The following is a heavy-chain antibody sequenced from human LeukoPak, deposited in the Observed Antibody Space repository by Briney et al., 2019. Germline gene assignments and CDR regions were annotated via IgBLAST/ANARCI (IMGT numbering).Heavy chain of an antibody. CDR3: ARAARGSYLFDY. CDR2: SNAGNGNT. D-gene: IGHD1-26*01. J-gene: IGHJ4*02. CDR1: GYTFTSYA. Sequence: ASVKVSCKASGYTFTSYAMHWERQAPGQRLEWMGWSNAGNGNTKYSQEFQGRVTITRDTSASTAYMELSSLRSEDMAVYYCARAARGSYLFDYWGQGTLVTVSS. V-gene: IGHV1-3*02.